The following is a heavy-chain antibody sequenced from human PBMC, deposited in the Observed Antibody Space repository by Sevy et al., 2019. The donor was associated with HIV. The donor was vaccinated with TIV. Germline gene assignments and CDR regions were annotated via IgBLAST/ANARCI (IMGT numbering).Heavy chain of an antibody. CDR2: ISSSSSYI. V-gene: IGHV3-21*01. D-gene: IGHD5-18*01. CDR3: ARDFTAMGDYDAFDI. Sequence: GGSLRLSCAASGFTFSSYSMNWVRQAPGKGLEWVSSISSSSSYIYYADSVKGRFTISRDNAKNSLYLQMNSLRAEDTAVYYCARDFTAMGDYDAFDIWGQGTMVTVSS. J-gene: IGHJ3*02. CDR1: GFTFSSYS.